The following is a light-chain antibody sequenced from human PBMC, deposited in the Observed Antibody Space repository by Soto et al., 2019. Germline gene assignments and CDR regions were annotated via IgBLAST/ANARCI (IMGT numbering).Light chain of an antibody. Sequence: QSVLTQPPSVSGAPGQRVTISCTGSSSNIGAGYDVHWYQQLPGTAPKLLIYGNSNRPSGVPDRFSGSKSGTSASLAITGRQAEDEADYYCQSYDSSLSGSVVFGGGTQLPVL. J-gene: IGLJ2*01. CDR2: GNS. CDR3: QSYDSSLSGSVV. V-gene: IGLV1-40*01. CDR1: SSNIGAGYD.